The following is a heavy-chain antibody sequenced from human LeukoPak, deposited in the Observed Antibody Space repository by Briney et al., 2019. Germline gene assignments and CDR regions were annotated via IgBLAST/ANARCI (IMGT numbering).Heavy chain of an antibody. CDR3: SRESGPFCPFGY. CDR1: GGSISGTNW. D-gene: IGHD1-26*01. J-gene: IGHJ4*02. CDR2: ISLAGQT. V-gene: IGHV4/OR15-8*02. Sequence: SETLSLTCGVSGGSISGTNWWSWVRQPPGQGLEWIGEISLAGQTNCNPSLNGRVTMSLDKSSNQLSLHLTSVTAADTATYFCSRESGPFCPFGYWGQGTLVIVSS.